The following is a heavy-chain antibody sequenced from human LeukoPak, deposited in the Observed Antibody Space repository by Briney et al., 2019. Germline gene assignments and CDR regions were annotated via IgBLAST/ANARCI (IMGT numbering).Heavy chain of an antibody. V-gene: IGHV1-2*02. Sequence: ASVKVSCKVSGYTLTELSMHWVRQAPGQGLEWMGWINPNSGGTDYAQKFHGRVTMTRDTSISTAYMDLSSLRSDDTAIYYCARDSTSSWYGGVDYWGQGTLVIVSS. J-gene: IGHJ4*02. CDR1: GYTLTELS. CDR3: ARDSTSSWYGGVDY. CDR2: INPNSGGT. D-gene: IGHD6-13*01.